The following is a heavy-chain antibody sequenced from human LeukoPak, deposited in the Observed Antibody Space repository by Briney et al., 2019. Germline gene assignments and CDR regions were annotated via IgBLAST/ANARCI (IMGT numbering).Heavy chain of an antibody. Sequence: SETLSLTCTVSGGSISSYYWSWIRQPAGKGLEWIGRIYTSGSTNYNPSLKSRVTISVDTSRNQFSLKLSSVTAADTAVYYCARGSSRGSGTSFFDYWGQGTLVTVSS. CDR2: IYTSGST. CDR1: GGSISSYY. J-gene: IGHJ4*02. V-gene: IGHV4-4*07. D-gene: IGHD3-10*01. CDR3: ARGSSRGSGTSFFDY.